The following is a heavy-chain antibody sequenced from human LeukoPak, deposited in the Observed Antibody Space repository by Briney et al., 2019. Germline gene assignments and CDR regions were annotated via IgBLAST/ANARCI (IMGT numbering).Heavy chain of an antibody. CDR2: IYHSGST. Sequence: SGTLSLTCAVSGGSISSSNWWSWVRQPPGKGLEWIGEIYHSGSTNYNPSLKSRVTISVDTSKNQFSLKLTSVTAADTAVYYCARDGGVMVRGVIIPNWFDPWGQGTLVTVSS. D-gene: IGHD3-10*01. V-gene: IGHV4-4*02. J-gene: IGHJ5*02. CDR3: ARDGGVMVRGVIIPNWFDP. CDR1: GGSISSSNW.